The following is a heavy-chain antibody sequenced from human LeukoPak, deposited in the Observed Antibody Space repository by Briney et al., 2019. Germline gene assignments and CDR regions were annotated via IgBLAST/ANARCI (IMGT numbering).Heavy chain of an antibody. CDR3: ARFGIRRGNRALFDP. D-gene: IGHD3-10*01. J-gene: IGHJ5*02. V-gene: IGHV1-46*01. CDR2: INPSGGST. Sequence: EASVKVSCKTSGYTVTNYYMHLVRQAPGQGLEWMGIINPSGGSTSNAQKFQGRVTLTRDTSTSTVYMELSSLRSEDTAVYYCARFGIRRGNRALFDPWGQGTLVTVSS. CDR1: GYTVTNYY.